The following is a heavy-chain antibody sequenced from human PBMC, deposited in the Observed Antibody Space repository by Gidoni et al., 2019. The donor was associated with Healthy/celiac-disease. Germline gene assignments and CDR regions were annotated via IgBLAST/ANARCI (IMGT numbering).Heavy chain of an antibody. D-gene: IGHD2-21*02. V-gene: IGHV3-21*01. Sequence: EVQLVESGGGLVKPGGSLRLSCAASGFTSSSYSLNWVRPAPGKGLEWVSSISSSSSYIYYADSVKGRFTISRDNAKNSLYLQMNSLRAEDTAVYYCARDPLYGGNYKSDYWGQGTLVTVSS. CDR1: GFTSSSYS. J-gene: IGHJ4*02. CDR2: ISSSSSYI. CDR3: ARDPLYGGNYKSDY.